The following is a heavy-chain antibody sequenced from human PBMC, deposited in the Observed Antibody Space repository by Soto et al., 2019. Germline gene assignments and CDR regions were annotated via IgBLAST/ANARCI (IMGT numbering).Heavy chain of an antibody. D-gene: IGHD2-2*02. CDR2: TSYDGDKK. CDR1: GFTFNKFD. Sequence: GGSLRLSCAASGFTFNKFDMHWVRQAPGRGLQWVAVTSYDGDKKYYAASVKGRFTISRDNSNNTLHLQMNNLRDDDTAVYYCVREGGVPSAIGHYYYGMDVWGQGTAGTAP. V-gene: IGHV3-30-3*01. J-gene: IGHJ6*02. CDR3: VREGGVPSAIGHYYYGMDV.